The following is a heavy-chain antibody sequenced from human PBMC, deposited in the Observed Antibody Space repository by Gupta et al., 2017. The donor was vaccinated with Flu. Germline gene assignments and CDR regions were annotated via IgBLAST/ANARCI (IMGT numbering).Heavy chain of an antibody. J-gene: IGHJ3*02. CDR2: IHSTAPT. CDR3: ARRGRACENGFDI. CDR1: GRSISDYY. V-gene: IGHV4-59*08. D-gene: IGHD2-8*01. Sequence: QVQLEDSGPGLVRPSETRSLPCAVSGRSISDYYWSWIRQPPGKGREWIGNIHSTAPTNDDLLLKSRVTMSVDAAKAQFTLTFKLGIAPDTAVYYCARRGRACENGFDILDQGTKVNVSS.